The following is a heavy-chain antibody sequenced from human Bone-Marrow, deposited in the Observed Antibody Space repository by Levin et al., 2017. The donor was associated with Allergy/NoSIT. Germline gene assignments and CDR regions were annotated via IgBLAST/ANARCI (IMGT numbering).Heavy chain of an antibody. CDR2: ISSRSNYI. D-gene: IGHD4-17*01. CDR3: ATTMVTTPTRVYYFDY. J-gene: IGHJ4*02. CDR1: GFSFSDYN. V-gene: IGHV3-21*06. Sequence: PGGSLKISCAASGFSFSDYNMNWVRQAPGKGLEWVSSISSRSNYIYQADSVKGRFTISRDNAENSLFLQMDSLRAEDTAVYYCATTMVTTPTRVYYFDYWGQGTVVTVSS.